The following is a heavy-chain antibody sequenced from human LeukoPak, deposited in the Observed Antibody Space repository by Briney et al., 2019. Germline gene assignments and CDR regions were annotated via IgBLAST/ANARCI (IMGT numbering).Heavy chain of an antibody. CDR2: KQNDGSTT. D-gene: IGHD4-17*01. Sequence: AGGSLRLSCAASGFTFSSYGMHWVRQAPGKGLEWVAFKQNDGSTTFYAESVKGRFTISRDNAKNSLYLRMNSLRAEDTAVYYCARGYGDYEFDYWGQGTLVTVSS. J-gene: IGHJ4*02. V-gene: IGHV3-30*02. CDR1: GFTFSSYG. CDR3: ARGYGDYEFDY.